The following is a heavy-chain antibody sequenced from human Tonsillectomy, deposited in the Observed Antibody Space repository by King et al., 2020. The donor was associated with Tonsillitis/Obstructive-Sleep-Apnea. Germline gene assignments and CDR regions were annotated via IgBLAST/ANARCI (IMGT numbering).Heavy chain of an antibody. V-gene: IGHV5-10-1*03. CDR3: ASTGDLYGSGNYFSNAMDV. D-gene: IGHD3-10*01. Sequence: QLVQSGAEVKKPGESLRISCKGSGYSFISYWISWVRQMPGEGLEWMGRIDPGDSYTNYSPSFQGHVTISADKSISTAYLQWSSLKASDTAIYYCASTGDLYGSGNYFSNAMDVWGQGTTVTVSS. CDR1: GYSFISYW. CDR2: IDPGDSYT. J-gene: IGHJ6*02.